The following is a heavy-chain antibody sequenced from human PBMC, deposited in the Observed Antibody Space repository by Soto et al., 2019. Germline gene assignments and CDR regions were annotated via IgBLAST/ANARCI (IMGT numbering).Heavy chain of an antibody. Sequence: ASVKVSCKASGYTFTSYGISWVRQAPGQGLEWMGWISAYNGNTNYAQKLQGRVTMTTDTSTSTAYMELRSLRSDDTAVYYCARIIRITIFGVVIPYGMDVWGQGTTVTLSS. CDR3: ARIIRITIFGVVIPYGMDV. V-gene: IGHV1-18*01. CDR2: ISAYNGNT. J-gene: IGHJ6*02. CDR1: GYTFTSYG. D-gene: IGHD3-3*01.